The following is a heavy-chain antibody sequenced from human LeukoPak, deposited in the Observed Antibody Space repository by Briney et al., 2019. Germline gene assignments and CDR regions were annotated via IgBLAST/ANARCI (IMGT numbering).Heavy chain of an antibody. V-gene: IGHV3-53*04. CDR1: GFTVSSNY. CDR2: IYSGGST. CDR3: ARASASSGWSNWFDP. Sequence: GGSLRLSCAASGFTVSSNYMSWVRQAPGKGLERVSVIYSGGSTYYADSVKGRFTISRHNSKNTLYLQMNSLRAEDTAVYYCARASASSGWSNWFDPWGQGTLVTVSS. D-gene: IGHD6-19*01. J-gene: IGHJ5*02.